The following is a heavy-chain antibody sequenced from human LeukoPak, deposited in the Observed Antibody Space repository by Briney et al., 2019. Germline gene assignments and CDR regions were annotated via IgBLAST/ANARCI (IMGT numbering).Heavy chain of an antibody. CDR1: GGTFSSYA. CDR3: ARSGSYYDFWSGYYQKLYYFDY. D-gene: IGHD3-3*01. J-gene: IGHJ4*02. V-gene: IGHV1-69*13. CDR2: IIPIFGTA. Sequence: GASVKVSCKASGGTFSSYAISWVRQAPGQGLEWMGGIIPIFGTANDAQKFQGRVTITADESTSSAYMELSSLRSEDTAVYYCARSGSYYDFWSGYYQKLYYFDYWGQGTLVTVSS.